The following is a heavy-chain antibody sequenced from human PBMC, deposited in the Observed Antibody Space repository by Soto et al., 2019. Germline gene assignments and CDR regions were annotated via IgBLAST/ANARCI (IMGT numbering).Heavy chain of an antibody. V-gene: IGHV4-39*01. J-gene: IGHJ4*02. CDR1: GASISSNNY. CDR3: ARHDQWLIRLYY. CDR2: IHYSGNT. Sequence: PSETLSLTCTVSGASISSNNYWVWIRQPPGKGLEWIGSIHYSGNTYYNSSLGSRVTISLDTSKNQFSLKLTSVTAADTAVYYYARHDQWLIRLYYWGQGTLVTVSS. D-gene: IGHD6-19*01.